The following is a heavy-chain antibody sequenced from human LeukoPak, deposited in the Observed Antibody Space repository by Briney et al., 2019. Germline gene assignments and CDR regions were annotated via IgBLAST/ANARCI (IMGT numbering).Heavy chain of an antibody. V-gene: IGHV3-9*01. D-gene: IGHD2-15*01. CDR2: ISWNSGSI. CDR1: GFTFDDYA. CDR3: AKGMGYCSGGSCYGEDAFDI. J-gene: IGHJ3*02. Sequence: PGRSLRLSCAASGFTFDDYAMLWVRQAPGKGLEWVSGISWNSGSIGYADSVKGRFTISRDNAKNSLYLQMNSLRAEDTALYYCAKGMGYCSGGSCYGEDAFDIWGQGTMVTVSS.